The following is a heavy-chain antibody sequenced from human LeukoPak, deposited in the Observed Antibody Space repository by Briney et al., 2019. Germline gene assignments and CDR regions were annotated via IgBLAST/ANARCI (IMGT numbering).Heavy chain of an antibody. CDR3: ARGSGAKNTKRNWFDP. V-gene: IGHV1-46*01. J-gene: IGHJ5*02. Sequence: ASVKVSFKASGYTFTIYYMHGVRQAPGQGLEWMGIINPSGGSTSYAQKFQGRVTMTRDTSTSTVYMELSSLRSEDTAVYYCARGSGAKNTKRNWFDPWGQGTLVTVPS. D-gene: IGHD4/OR15-4a*01. CDR1: GYTFTIYY. CDR2: INPSGGST.